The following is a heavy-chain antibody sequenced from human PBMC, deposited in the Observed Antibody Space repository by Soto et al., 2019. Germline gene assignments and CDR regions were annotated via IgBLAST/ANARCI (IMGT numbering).Heavy chain of an antibody. CDR2: IYHSGST. J-gene: IGHJ6*02. CDR1: GGSISSGGYS. CDR3: ARAHYGDYGYGMDV. D-gene: IGHD4-17*01. Sequence: SETLSLTCAVSGGSISSGGYSWSWIRQPPGKGLEWIGYIYHSGSTYYNPSLKSRVTISVDRSKNQFSLKLSSVTAADTAVYYCARAHYGDYGYGMDVWGQGTPVTVSS. V-gene: IGHV4-30-2*01.